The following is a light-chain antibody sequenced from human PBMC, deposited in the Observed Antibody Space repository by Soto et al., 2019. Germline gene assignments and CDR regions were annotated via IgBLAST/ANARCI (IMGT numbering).Light chain of an antibody. V-gene: IGLV7-46*01. CDR3: LLSYSARVV. J-gene: IGLJ2*01. CDR2: DTT. CDR1: SGAVTSGNY. Sequence: QAVVTQEPSLTVSPGGTVTLTCGSSSGAVTSGNYPYWFQQKPGQAPRTLIYDTTNKHSWTPARFSGSLLGGKAALTLSGAQPEDEAEYYCLLSYSARVVFGGGTKLTVL.